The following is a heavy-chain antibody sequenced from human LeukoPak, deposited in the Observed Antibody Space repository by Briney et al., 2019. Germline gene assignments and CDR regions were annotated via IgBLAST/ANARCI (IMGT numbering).Heavy chain of an antibody. J-gene: IGHJ4*02. CDR2: IYYSGTT. CDR1: GFTFSDYY. Sequence: PGGSLRLSCAASGFTFSDYYMTWVRQAPGKGLEWIGYIYYSGTTDYNPSLNSRVTISVDTSKNHFSLKLSSVTAADTAVYYCARTRGTSGWIDYWGQGTLVTVSS. V-gene: IGHV4-59*01. CDR3: ARTRGTSGWIDY. D-gene: IGHD6-19*01.